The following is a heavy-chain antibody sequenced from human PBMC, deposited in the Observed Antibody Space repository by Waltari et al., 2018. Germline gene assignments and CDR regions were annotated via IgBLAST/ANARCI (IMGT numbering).Heavy chain of an antibody. Sequence: QVQLVQSGAEVKKPGASVKVSCKASGYTFTGYYMHWVRQAPGQGLEWMGRINPNSGGTNYEQKFQGRVTMTRDTSISTAYMELSRLRSDDTAVYYCAKTYYYDSSGYYYWGQGTLVTVSS. J-gene: IGHJ4*02. CDR1: GYTFTGYY. D-gene: IGHD3-22*01. CDR2: INPNSGGT. V-gene: IGHV1-2*06. CDR3: AKTYYYDSSGYYY.